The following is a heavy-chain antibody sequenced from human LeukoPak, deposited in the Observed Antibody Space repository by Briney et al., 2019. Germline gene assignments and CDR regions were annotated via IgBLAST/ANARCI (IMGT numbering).Heavy chain of an antibody. Sequence: GGSLRLSCAASGFTFSSYSMNWVRQAPGKGLEWIAYISGSGSTIYYADSVKGRFTISRDNAKETLYLQMTSLRVEDTAVYSCASLLTPYHGSGGGGMDVWGQGTTVTVSS. D-gene: IGHD3-10*01. J-gene: IGHJ6*02. CDR1: GFTFSSYS. CDR2: ISGSGSTI. CDR3: ASLLTPYHGSGGGGMDV. V-gene: IGHV3-48*04.